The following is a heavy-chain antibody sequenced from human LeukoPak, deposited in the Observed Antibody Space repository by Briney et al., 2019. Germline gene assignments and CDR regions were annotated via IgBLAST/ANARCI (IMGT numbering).Heavy chain of an antibody. CDR1: GFTFSNYA. Sequence: PGGSLRLSCAASGFTFSNYAMSWVRQAPGKGLQWVSTISSSGGSTYYADSVKGRFTISRDNPKNTLYLQMNSLRAEDTAVYYCASQPAVVDLDCWGQGTLVTVSS. V-gene: IGHV3-23*01. D-gene: IGHD5-18*01. J-gene: IGHJ4*02. CDR2: ISSSGGST. CDR3: ASQPAVVDLDC.